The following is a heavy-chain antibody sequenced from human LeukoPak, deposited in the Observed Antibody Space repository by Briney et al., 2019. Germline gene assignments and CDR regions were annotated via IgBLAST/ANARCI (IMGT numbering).Heavy chain of an antibody. Sequence: GGSLRLSCAASGFTFSSYAMSWVRQAPGKGLEWVSAISGSGGSPYYADSVKGRFTISRDNSKNTLYLQMNSLRAEDTAVYYCAKAYYYGSGSPNWFDPWGQGTLVTVSS. V-gene: IGHV3-23*01. CDR2: ISGSGGSP. J-gene: IGHJ5*02. D-gene: IGHD3-10*01. CDR3: AKAYYYGSGSPNWFDP. CDR1: GFTFSSYA.